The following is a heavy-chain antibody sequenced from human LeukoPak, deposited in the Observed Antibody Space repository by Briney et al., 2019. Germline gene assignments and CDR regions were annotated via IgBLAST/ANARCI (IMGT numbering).Heavy chain of an antibody. D-gene: IGHD3-22*01. CDR3: ARDGGYYYDSSGYFI. V-gene: IGHV1-2*02. CDR1: GYTFTGYY. J-gene: IGHJ3*02. Sequence: ASVKVSCKASGYTFTGYYMHWVRQAPGQGLEWMGWINPNSGGTNYAQKFQGRVTMTRDTSISTAYMELSRLRSADTAVYYCARDGGYYYDSSGYFIWGQGTMVTVSS. CDR2: INPNSGGT.